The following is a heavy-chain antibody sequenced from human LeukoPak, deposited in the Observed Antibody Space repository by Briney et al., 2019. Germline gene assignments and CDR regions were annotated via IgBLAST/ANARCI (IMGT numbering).Heavy chain of an antibody. J-gene: IGHJ4*02. Sequence: LSLTCTVSAYSISSGYYWGWIRQPPGKGLEWVAVISYDGSNKYYADSVKGRFTISRDNSKNTLFLQMNSLRAEDTAVYYCARDWDSSGWSDYFDYWGQGTLVTVSS. V-gene: IGHV3-30-3*01. CDR1: AYSISSGY. CDR2: ISYDGSNK. D-gene: IGHD6-19*01. CDR3: ARDWDSSGWSDYFDY.